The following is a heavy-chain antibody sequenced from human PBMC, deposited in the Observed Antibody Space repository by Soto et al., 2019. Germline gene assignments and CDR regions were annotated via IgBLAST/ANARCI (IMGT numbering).Heavy chain of an antibody. Sequence: ASVKVSCKASGYTFTSYGISWVRQAPGQGLEWMGWISAYNGNTNYAQKLQGRVTMTTDTSTSTAYMELRSLRSDDTAVYYCARMTEDPHFLNTAMVSVFWFDPWGQGTLVTVSS. D-gene: IGHD5-18*01. CDR2: ISAYNGNT. CDR1: GYTFTSYG. V-gene: IGHV1-18*01. CDR3: ARMTEDPHFLNTAMVSVFWFDP. J-gene: IGHJ5*02.